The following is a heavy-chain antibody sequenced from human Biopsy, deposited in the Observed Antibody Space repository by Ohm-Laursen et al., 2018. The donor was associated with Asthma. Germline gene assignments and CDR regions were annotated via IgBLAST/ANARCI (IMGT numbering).Heavy chain of an antibody. CDR1: GDSFSNYA. V-gene: IGHV1-69*13. D-gene: IGHD5-12*01. CDR3: ARGYSGSDRIVYYYSGLEV. J-gene: IGHJ6*02. CDR2: LIPVLGTP. Sequence: AASVKASCKASGDSFSNYAISWVRQAPGQGLEWMGGLIPVLGTPDHAQMFEGRVTITADESTSTAYMELSSLRSEDTAVYYCARGYSGSDRIVYYYSGLEVWGQGTTVTVSS.